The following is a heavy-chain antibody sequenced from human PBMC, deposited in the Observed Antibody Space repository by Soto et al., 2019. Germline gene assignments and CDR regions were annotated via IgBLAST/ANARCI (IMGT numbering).Heavy chain of an antibody. J-gene: IGHJ3*02. D-gene: IGHD1-26*01. V-gene: IGHV6-1*01. CDR1: GDSVSSNSAA. CDR3: ASDNVQTSIVGGTGAVDI. CDR2: TYYRSKWYN. Sequence: QTLSLTCAISGDSVSSNSAAWNWIRQSPSRGLEWLGRTYYRSKWYNDYAVSVKSRITINPDTSKNKFSLQLNSVTPEDTAVXYCASDNVQTSIVGGTGAVDIWGQGTMVTVSS.